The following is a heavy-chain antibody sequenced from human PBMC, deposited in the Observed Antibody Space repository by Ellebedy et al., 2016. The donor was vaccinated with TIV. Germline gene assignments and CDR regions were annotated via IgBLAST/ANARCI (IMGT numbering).Heavy chain of an antibody. CDR2: INTDGSST. CDR3: ARESVRYFDCDH. V-gene: IGHV3-74*01. Sequence: ETLSLTCVASGFTLSGFYMHWVRQVPGKGLVWLSRINTDGSSTSYADSVEGRFTISRDNAKKTVYLDMNNLRAEDTGIYHCARESVRYFDCDHWGQGTPVTVSS. D-gene: IGHD3-9*01. CDR1: GFTLSGFY. J-gene: IGHJ4*01.